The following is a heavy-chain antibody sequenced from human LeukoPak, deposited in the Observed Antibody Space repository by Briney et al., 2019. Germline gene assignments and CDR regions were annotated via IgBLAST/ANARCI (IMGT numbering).Heavy chain of an antibody. CDR2: IYYSGST. Sequence: SQTLSLTCTVSGGSISSSSYYWGWIRQPPGKGLEWIGSIYYSGSTYYNPSLKSRVTISVDTSKNQFSLKLSSVTAADTAVYYCARHKTGGTYPLDYWGQGTLVTVSS. CDR1: GGSISSSSYY. V-gene: IGHV4-39*01. CDR3: ARHKTGGTYPLDY. J-gene: IGHJ4*02. D-gene: IGHD1-26*01.